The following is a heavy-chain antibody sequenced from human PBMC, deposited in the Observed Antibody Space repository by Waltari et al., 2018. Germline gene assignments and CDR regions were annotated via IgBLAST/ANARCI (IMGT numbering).Heavy chain of an antibody. D-gene: IGHD3-22*01. V-gene: IGHV3-48*01. J-gene: IGHJ4*02. Sequence: EVQLVESGGGLVQPGGSLRLSCAASGFTFSSYSMNWVRQAPGKGLEWVSYISSSSSTIYDADAVKGRFTISRDNAKNSVYLQMNSLRAEDTAVYYCARDPYDSSGCYPYYFDYWGQGTLVTVSS. CDR3: ARDPYDSSGCYPYYFDY. CDR2: ISSSSSTI. CDR1: GFTFSSYS.